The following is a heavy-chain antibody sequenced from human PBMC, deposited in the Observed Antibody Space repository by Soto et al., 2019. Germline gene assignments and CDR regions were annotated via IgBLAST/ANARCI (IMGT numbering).Heavy chain of an antibody. CDR1: GDSISSYY. V-gene: IGHV4-4*07. J-gene: IGHJ6*02. CDR2: IYTSGST. CDR3: AGDQGYYYYGMDV. Sequence: SETLSLTCTVSGDSISSYYWSWIRPAAGKGLEWIGRIYTSGSTNYNPSLKSRVTMSVDTSKNQFSLRLGSVTAADTAVYFCAGDQGYYYYGMDVWGQGTTVTVSS.